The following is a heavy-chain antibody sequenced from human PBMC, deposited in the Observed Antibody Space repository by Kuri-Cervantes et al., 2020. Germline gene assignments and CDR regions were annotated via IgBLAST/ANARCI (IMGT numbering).Heavy chain of an antibody. V-gene: IGHV1-58*01. Sequence: SVKVSCKASGFTFTSSAVQWVRQARGQRLEWIGWIVVGSGNTNYAQKFQERVTITRDTSASTAYMELSSLRSEDTAVYYCARGPQQWARWFDPWGQGTLVTVSS. CDR1: GFTFTSSA. J-gene: IGHJ5*02. CDR2: IVVGSGNT. CDR3: ARGPQQWARWFDP. D-gene: IGHD6-19*01.